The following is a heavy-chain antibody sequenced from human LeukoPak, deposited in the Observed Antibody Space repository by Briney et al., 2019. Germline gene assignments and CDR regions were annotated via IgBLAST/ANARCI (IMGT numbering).Heavy chain of an antibody. Sequence: GGSLRLSCAASGFTFSSYAMSWVRQAPGKGLEWVSAISGSGDSTYSGDSVKGRFTISRDNSKNTLYLQMNSLRAEDTAVYYCAKTRPLDSSSWSHGDYWGQGTLVTVSS. V-gene: IGHV3-23*01. CDR1: GFTFSSYA. J-gene: IGHJ4*02. CDR3: AKTRPLDSSSWSHGDY. CDR2: ISGSGDST. D-gene: IGHD6-13*01.